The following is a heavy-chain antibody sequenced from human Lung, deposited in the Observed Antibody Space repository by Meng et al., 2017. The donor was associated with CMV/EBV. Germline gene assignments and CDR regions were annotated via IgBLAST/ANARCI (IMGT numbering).Heavy chain of an antibody. Sequence: SXTLSLXCTVSGGSISSGDYYWSWLRQPPGKGLEWIGYIYYSGSTYYNPSLKSRVTISVDTSKNQLSLKLSSVTAADTAVYYCARARGHYDFWSGYLNWFDPWXQGTXVIVSS. CDR3: ARARGHYDFWSGYLNWFDP. CDR2: IYYSGST. D-gene: IGHD3-3*01. CDR1: GGSISSGDYY. J-gene: IGHJ5*02. V-gene: IGHV4-30-4*02.